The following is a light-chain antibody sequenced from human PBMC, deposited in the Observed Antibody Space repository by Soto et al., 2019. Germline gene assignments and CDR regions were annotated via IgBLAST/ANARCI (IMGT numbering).Light chain of an antibody. CDR2: AAS. CDR3: QQSNSSPPT. Sequence: GDGVTITCRASQSITTLLAWYQHKPGQAPNLLIYAASTLQAGVPSRFRGSGSGTDFTLTISSLQPEDFATYFCQQSNSSPPTFGGGTKVDIK. CDR1: QSITTL. J-gene: IGKJ4*01. V-gene: IGKV1-39*01.